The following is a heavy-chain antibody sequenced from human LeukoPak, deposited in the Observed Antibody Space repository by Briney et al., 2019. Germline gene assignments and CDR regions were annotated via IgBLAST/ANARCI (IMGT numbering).Heavy chain of an antibody. CDR1: GGSFSGYY. Sequence: SETLSLTCAVYGGSFSGYYWSWIRQPPGKGLEWVGEINHSGSTNYNPSLKSRVTISVDTSKNQFSLKLSSVTAADTAVYYCARGSSSKYSSGWYGRIDPWRQGTLVTVSS. J-gene: IGHJ5*02. V-gene: IGHV4-34*01. D-gene: IGHD6-19*01. CDR3: ARGSSSKYSSGWYGRIDP. CDR2: INHSGST.